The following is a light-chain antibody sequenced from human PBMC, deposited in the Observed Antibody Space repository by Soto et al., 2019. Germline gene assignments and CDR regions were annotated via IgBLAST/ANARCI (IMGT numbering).Light chain of an antibody. CDR1: QSISSW. CDR2: KAS. CDR3: QQYNSYSWT. V-gene: IGKV1-5*03. J-gene: IGKJ1*01. Sequence: DIQMTQSPSSLSASVGDRVTITCRASQSISSWLAWYQQKPGKAHKXLIYKASSLESGVPSRFSGSGSGTEFTITISSLQPDDFETYYCQQYNSYSWTFGQGTKVDIK.